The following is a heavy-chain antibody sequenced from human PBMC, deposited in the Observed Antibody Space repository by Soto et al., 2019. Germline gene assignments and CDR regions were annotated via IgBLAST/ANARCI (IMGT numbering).Heavy chain of an antibody. D-gene: IGHD5-18*01. Sequence: PGGSLRLSCAASGFTFSSYGMHWVRQAPGKGLEWVAVISYDGSNKYYADSVKGRFTISRDNSKNTLYLQMNSLRAEDTAVYYCAKEYRAMVNNWGQGTLVTVSS. CDR2: ISYDGSNK. CDR1: GFTFSSYG. CDR3: AKEYRAMVNN. J-gene: IGHJ4*02. V-gene: IGHV3-30*18.